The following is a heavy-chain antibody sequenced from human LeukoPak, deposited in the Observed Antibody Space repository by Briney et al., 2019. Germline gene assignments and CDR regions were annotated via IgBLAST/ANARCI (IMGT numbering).Heavy chain of an antibody. Sequence: GESLKISCKGSGYSFTSYWISWVRQMPGKGLEWIGRIDPSDSYTNYSPSFQGHVTISADKSISTAYLQWSSLKASDTAMYYCARDYSSTSDFDYWGQGTLVTVSS. CDR1: GYSFTSYW. J-gene: IGHJ4*02. D-gene: IGHD2-2*01. CDR3: ARDYSSTSDFDY. CDR2: IDPSDSYT. V-gene: IGHV5-10-1*01.